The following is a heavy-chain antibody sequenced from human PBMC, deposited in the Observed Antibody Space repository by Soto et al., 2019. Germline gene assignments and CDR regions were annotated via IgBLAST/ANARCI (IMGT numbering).Heavy chain of an antibody. CDR2: IWYDGSNK. V-gene: IGHV3-33*01. J-gene: IGHJ3*02. CDR3: ARVGVVVMPKDAFDI. CDR1: GFTFSSYG. D-gene: IGHD3-22*01. Sequence: PGGSLRLSCAASGFTFSSYGMHWVRQAPGKGLEWVAVIWYDGSNKYYADSVKGRFTISRDNSKNSLYLQMNSLKTEDTAVYYCARVGVVVMPKDAFDIWGQGTMVTVSS.